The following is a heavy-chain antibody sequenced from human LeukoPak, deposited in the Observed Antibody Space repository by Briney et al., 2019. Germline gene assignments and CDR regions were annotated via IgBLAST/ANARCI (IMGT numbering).Heavy chain of an antibody. CDR2: IYTSGNT. D-gene: IGHD3-10*01. Sequence: SETLSLTCTVSGGSISSYYWSWVRQPAGKGLEWIGRIYTSGNTNYNPSLKGRVTMSVDTSKNQFSLKLSSVTAADTAVYYCARERITMVRGVNTRPSPGRHDYWGQGTLVTVSS. CDR3: ARERITMVRGVNTRPSPGRHDY. CDR1: GGSISSYY. J-gene: IGHJ4*02. V-gene: IGHV4-4*07.